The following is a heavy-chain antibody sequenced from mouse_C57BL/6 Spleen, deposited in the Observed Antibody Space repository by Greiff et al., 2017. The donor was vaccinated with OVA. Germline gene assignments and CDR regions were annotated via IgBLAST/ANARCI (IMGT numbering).Heavy chain of an antibody. CDR1: DSEVFPIAY. V-gene: IGHV15-2*01. Sequence: VQLQQSGSELRSPGSSVKLSCKDFDSEVFPIAYMSWVRQKPGHGFEWIGGILPSIGRTIYGEKFEDKATLDADTLSNTAYLELNSLTSEDSAIYYCARGVNYYGSSYPFFDYWGQGTTLTVSS. CDR2: ILPSIGRT. D-gene: IGHD1-1*01. J-gene: IGHJ2*01. CDR3: ARGVNYYGSSYPFFDY.